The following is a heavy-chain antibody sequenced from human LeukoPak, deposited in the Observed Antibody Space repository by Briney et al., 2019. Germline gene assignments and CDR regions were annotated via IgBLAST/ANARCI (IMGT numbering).Heavy chain of an antibody. J-gene: IGHJ3*02. CDR3: ARNTYYDFWSGYLDAFDI. D-gene: IGHD3-3*01. V-gene: IGHV4-39*07. Sequence: SETLSLTCTVSGGSISSGDYYWSWIRQPPGKGLEWIGSIYHSGSTYYNPSLKSRVTISVDRSKNQFSLKLSSVTAADTAVYYCARNTYYDFWSGYLDAFDIWGQGTMVTVSS. CDR2: IYHSGST. CDR1: GGSISSGDYY.